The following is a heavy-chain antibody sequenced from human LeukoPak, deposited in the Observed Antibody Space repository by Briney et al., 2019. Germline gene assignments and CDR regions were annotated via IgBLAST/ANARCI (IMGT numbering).Heavy chain of an antibody. CDR3: AREAITMVREEPFDY. J-gene: IGHJ4*01. Sequence: KTSETLSLTCTVSGGSISSSSYYWGWIRQPPGKGLEWIGNIYYSGSTYYNPSLKSRVTISVDTSKNQFSLKLSSVTAADTAVYYCAREAITMVREEPFDYWSHGSLVTVSS. CDR2: IYYSGST. CDR1: GGSISSSSYY. V-gene: IGHV4-39*07. D-gene: IGHD3-10*01.